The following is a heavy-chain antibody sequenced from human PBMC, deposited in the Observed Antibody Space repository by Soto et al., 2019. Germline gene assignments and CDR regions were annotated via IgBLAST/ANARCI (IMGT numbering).Heavy chain of an antibody. CDR3: AKSATPRRNYFDY. D-gene: IGHD6-25*01. CDR1: GFTFDDYA. V-gene: IGHV3-9*01. J-gene: IGHJ4*02. CDR2: ISWNSGSI. Sequence: EVQLVESGGGLVQPGRSLRLSCAASGFTFDDYAMHWVRQAPGKGLEWVSGISWNSGSIGYADSVKGRFTISRDNAKNSLYLQMISLRAEDTALYYCAKSATPRRNYFDYWGQGTLGTVSS.